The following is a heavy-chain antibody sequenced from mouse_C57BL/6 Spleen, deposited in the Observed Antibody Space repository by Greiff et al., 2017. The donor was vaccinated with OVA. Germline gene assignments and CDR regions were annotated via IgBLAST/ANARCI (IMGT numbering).Heavy chain of an antibody. Sequence: QVQLQQPGAELVKPGASVKLSCKASGYTFTSYWMHWVKQRPGQGLEWIGMIHPNSGSTNYNEKFKSKATLTVDKSSSTAYLQLSSLTSEDSAVYYCAREGNWVYFDYWGQGTTLTVSS. D-gene: IGHD4-1*01. CDR1: GYTFTSYW. CDR2: IHPNSGST. V-gene: IGHV1-64*01. J-gene: IGHJ2*01. CDR3: AREGNWVYFDY.